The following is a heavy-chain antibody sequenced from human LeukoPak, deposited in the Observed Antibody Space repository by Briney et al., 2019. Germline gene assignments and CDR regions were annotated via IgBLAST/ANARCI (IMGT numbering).Heavy chain of an antibody. D-gene: IGHD4-23*01. CDR1: GFTFTGYY. CDR3: ATDSYGGNWSLGY. CDR2: VNPNSGGT. J-gene: IGHJ4*02. V-gene: IGHV1-2*02. Sequence: ASVKLSFKASGFTFTGYYIHGLRQAPGQGLEWMVWVNPNSGGTNYAQMVQSRVTITRDTTINTAYMERSGLRSDDAAVYYCATDSYGGNWSLGYWGQGTLVTVSS.